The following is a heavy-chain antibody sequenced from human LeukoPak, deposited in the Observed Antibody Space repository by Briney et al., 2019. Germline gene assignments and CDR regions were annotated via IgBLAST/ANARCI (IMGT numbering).Heavy chain of an antibody. CDR2: IYSGGKT. Sequence: PGGSLRLPCAASGFTVSSNFLSWVRQAPGKGLEWVSVIYSGGKTYYADSVKGRFTISRDNSKNTLYLQMNSLRAEDTAVYYCARGADRWNYFDYWGQGTLVTVSS. V-gene: IGHV3-53*01. CDR1: GFTVSSNF. CDR3: ARGADRWNYFDY. J-gene: IGHJ4*02. D-gene: IGHD4-23*01.